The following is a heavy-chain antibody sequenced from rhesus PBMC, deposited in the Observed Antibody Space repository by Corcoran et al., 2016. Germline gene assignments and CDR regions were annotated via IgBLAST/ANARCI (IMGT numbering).Heavy chain of an antibody. CDR1: GFPLSTSGMG. CDR3: ARGGGGSNPLGYYNSLDV. J-gene: IGHJ5-2*02. D-gene: IGHD2-2*01. V-gene: IGHV2S1*01. CDR2: LYWDVDK. Sequence: QVTLKESGPALVKPTQTPTLTCTFSGFPLSTSGMGAGWIRPPPGQDLEGLASLYWDVDKYYSTSLKSRLTISKDTSKNQVVLTMTNMDPVDTATYYCARGGGGSNPLGYYNSLDVWGRGVLVTVSS.